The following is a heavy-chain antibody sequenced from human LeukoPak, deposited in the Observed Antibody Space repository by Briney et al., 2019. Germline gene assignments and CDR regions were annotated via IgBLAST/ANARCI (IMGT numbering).Heavy chain of an antibody. CDR3: ARAPGGIMVSLLRKYYFDY. Sequence: ASVKVSCKASGYTFTSYDINWVRQATGQGLEWMGWMNPNSGNTGYAQKFQGRVTMTRNTSISTAYMELSSLRSEDTAVYYCARAPGGIMVSLLRKYYFDYWAQGTLVTVSS. J-gene: IGHJ4*02. CDR2: MNPNSGNT. CDR1: GYTFTSYD. V-gene: IGHV1-8*01. D-gene: IGHD2-8*01.